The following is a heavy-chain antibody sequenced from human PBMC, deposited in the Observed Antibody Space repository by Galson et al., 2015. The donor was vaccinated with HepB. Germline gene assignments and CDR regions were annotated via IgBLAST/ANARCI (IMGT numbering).Heavy chain of an antibody. V-gene: IGHV3-64D*06. CDR3: VKFGVGDSSGYASDY. Sequence: SLRLSCAASGFTFSSYAMHWVRQAPGKGLEYVSAISSNGGSTYYADSVKGRFTISRDNSKNTLYLQMSSLRAEDTAVYYCVKFGVGDSSGYASDYWGQGTLVTVSS. J-gene: IGHJ4*02. D-gene: IGHD3-22*01. CDR2: ISSNGGST. CDR1: GFTFSSYA.